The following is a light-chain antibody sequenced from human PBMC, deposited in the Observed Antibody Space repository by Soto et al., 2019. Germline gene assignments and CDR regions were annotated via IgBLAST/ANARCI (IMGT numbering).Light chain of an antibody. J-gene: IGLJ1*01. V-gene: IGLV2-8*01. Sequence: QSVLTQPPSASGSPGQSVAISFTGTGSDIGGYNFVSWYQQHPGKAPKLLIYDVNKRPSGVPDRFSGSKSGNTASLTVSGLQDEDEADYYCSANGGTNTDVFGTGTKVTVL. CDR2: DVN. CDR3: SANGGTNTDV. CDR1: GSDIGGYNF.